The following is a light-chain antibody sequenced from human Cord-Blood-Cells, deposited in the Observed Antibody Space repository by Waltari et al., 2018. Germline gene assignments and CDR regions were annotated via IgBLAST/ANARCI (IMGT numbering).Light chain of an antibody. V-gene: IGKV4-1*01. CDR2: WAS. CDR3: QQYYSTPRT. CDR1: QSVLYSSNNKNY. Sequence: DIVMTQSPDSLAVSMGERATIYCKYSQSVLYSSNNKNYLAWYQQKPGQPPKLLIYWASTRESGVPDRFSGSGSGTDFTLTISSLQAEDVAVYYCQQYYSTPRTFGQGTKVEIK. J-gene: IGKJ1*01.